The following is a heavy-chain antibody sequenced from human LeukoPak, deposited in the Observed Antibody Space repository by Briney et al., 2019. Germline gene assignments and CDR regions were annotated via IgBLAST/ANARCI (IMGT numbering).Heavy chain of an antibody. CDR1: GGSISSYY. V-gene: IGHV4-4*07. Sequence: SETLSLTCTVSGGSISSYYWSWIRQPAGKGLEWIGRIYTSGSTNYNPSLKSRVTMSVDTSKNQFSLKLSSVTAADTAVYYCARYYYGSGSYSFFDYWGQGTLVTVSS. D-gene: IGHD3-10*01. CDR2: IYTSGST. CDR3: ARYYYGSGSYSFFDY. J-gene: IGHJ4*02.